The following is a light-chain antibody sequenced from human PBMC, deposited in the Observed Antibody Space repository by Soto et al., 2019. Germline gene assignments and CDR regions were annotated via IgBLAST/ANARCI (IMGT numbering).Light chain of an antibody. J-gene: IGKJ5*01. CDR2: RAS. V-gene: IGKV1-9*01. CDR3: QQLHGYPIT. Sequence: IQMTQSPSSLSASLGDRVTISCRASQSVGTYLNWYHQKPGTAPRLLISRASTVKSGVPPRFSGNGSGTHFTLTISSLQPEDFATYYCQQLHGYPITFGQGTRLEIK. CDR1: QSVGTY.